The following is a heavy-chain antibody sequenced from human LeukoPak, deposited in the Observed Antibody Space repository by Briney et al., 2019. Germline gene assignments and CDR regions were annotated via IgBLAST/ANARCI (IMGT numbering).Heavy chain of an antibody. Sequence: GGSLRLSCAASGFTFSIYWMHWVRQAPGKGLMWVSRMNSGGSTINYADSVKGRFTISRDNAKNTLYLQMDSLRAEDTAMYYCATAGSYRFDHWGQGTLVTVSS. D-gene: IGHD3-16*02. CDR3: ATAGSYRFDH. J-gene: IGHJ4*02. CDR2: MNSGGSTI. V-gene: IGHV3-74*01. CDR1: GFTFSIYW.